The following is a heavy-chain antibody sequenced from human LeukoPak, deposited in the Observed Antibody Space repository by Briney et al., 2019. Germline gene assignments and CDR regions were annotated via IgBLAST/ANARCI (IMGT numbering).Heavy chain of an antibody. CDR2: IIPIFGTA. Sequence: SVKVSCKASVGTFSSYAISWVRQAPGQGLEWMGGIIPIFGTANYAQKFQGRVTITADESTSTAYMELSSLRSEDTAVYYCASAVSSWHTVDYWGQGTLVTVSS. V-gene: IGHV1-69*13. CDR3: ASAVSSWHTVDY. CDR1: VGTFSSYA. J-gene: IGHJ4*02. D-gene: IGHD6-13*01.